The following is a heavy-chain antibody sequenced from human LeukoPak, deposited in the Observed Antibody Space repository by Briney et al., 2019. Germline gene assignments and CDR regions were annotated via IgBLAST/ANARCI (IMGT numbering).Heavy chain of an antibody. D-gene: IGHD3-22*01. CDR1: GGTFSSYA. CDR2: IIPILGIA. CDR3: ARDYYDSSGPPRV. V-gene: IGHV1-69*04. J-gene: IGHJ4*02. Sequence: ASVKVSCKAPGGTFSSYAISWVRQAPGQGLEWMGRIIPILGIANYAQKFQGRVTITADKSTSTAYMELSSLRSEDTAVYYCARDYYDSSGPPRVWGQGTLVTVSS.